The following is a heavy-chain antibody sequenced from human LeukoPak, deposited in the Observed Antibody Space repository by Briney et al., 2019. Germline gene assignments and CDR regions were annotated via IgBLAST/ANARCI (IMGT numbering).Heavy chain of an antibody. D-gene: IGHD6-19*01. V-gene: IGHV1-69*13. CDR2: LIPIFGTA. CDR1: GGTFSSYA. Sequence: GASVKVSCKASGGTFSSYAISWVRQAPGQGLEWMGGLIPIFGTANYAQKFQGRVTITADESTSTAYMELSSLRSEDTAVYYCARVLASSGWYSEGTYYFDYWGQGTLVTVSS. J-gene: IGHJ4*02. CDR3: ARVLASSGWYSEGTYYFDY.